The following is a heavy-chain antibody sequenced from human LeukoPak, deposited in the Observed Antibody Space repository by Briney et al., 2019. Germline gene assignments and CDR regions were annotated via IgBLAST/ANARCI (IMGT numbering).Heavy chain of an antibody. V-gene: IGHV4-59*12. CDR1: VGSISSYS. Sequence: SETLSLTCIVSVGSISSYSWSWIRQPPGKGLEWIGYIYYSGSTNYNPSLKSRVTISVDTSKNQFSLKLSSVTAADTAVYYCARGRTLGELPKAFDYWGQGTLVTVSS. CDR3: ARGRTLGELPKAFDY. D-gene: IGHD3-10*01. J-gene: IGHJ4*02. CDR2: IYYSGST.